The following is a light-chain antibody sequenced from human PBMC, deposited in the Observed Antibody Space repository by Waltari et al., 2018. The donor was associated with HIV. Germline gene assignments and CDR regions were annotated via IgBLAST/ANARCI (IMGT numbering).Light chain of an antibody. CDR2: KNN. CDR3: QSADSSDTWV. Sequence: SYELTQPPSVSVSPGQTATLTCSRDALTKQYADWYQQKSGQAPVLLIYKNNERPSGIPERFSGSSSGTTVTLTISGVQAEDEADYYCQSADSSDTWVFGGGTKLTVL. CDR1: ALTKQY. V-gene: IGLV3-25*03. J-gene: IGLJ3*02.